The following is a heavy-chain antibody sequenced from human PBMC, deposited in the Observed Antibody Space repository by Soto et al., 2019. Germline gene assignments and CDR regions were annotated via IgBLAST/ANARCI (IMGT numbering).Heavy chain of an antibody. Sequence: ASVKVSCKASGYTFTGYYMHWVRQAPGQGLEWMGWINPNNGGTNYAQKFQGRVTMTRDKTISTAYMELSRLRSDDTDVYYSASLPAAPYYYYGMDVWGQGTTVTVS. V-gene: IGHV1-2*02. D-gene: IGHD2-2*01. J-gene: IGHJ6*02. CDR3: ASLPAAPYYYYGMDV. CDR1: GYTFTGYY. CDR2: INPNNGGT.